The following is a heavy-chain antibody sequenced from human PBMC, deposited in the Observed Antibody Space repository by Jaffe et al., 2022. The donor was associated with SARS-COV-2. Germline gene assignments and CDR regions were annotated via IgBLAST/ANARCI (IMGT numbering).Heavy chain of an antibody. Sequence: QLQLQESGPGLVKPSETLSLTCTVSGGSISSSSYYWGWIRQPPGKGLEWIGSIYYSGSTYYNPSLKSRVTISVDTSKNQFSLKLSSVTAADTAVYYCARRELGYPGWFDPWGQGTLVTVSS. V-gene: IGHV4-39*01. J-gene: IGHJ5*02. D-gene: IGHD3-10*01. CDR1: GGSISSSSYY. CDR3: ARRELGYPGWFDP. CDR2: IYYSGST.